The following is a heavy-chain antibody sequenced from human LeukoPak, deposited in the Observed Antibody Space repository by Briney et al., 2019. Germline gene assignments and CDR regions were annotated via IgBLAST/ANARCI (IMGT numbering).Heavy chain of an antibody. D-gene: IGHD4-11*01. CDR3: ARGSRDDYSNPPFDH. J-gene: IGHJ4*02. V-gene: IGHV3-74*01. CDR2: VNEDGSET. CDR1: GFTFNTYW. Sequence: GGSLRLSCVGSGFTFNTYWIHWVRQAPGKGLVWVSRVNEDGSETNYADSVKGRFTLSRDNAKNTVYLQMNSLRAEDTAVYYCARGSRDDYSNPPFDHWGQGTLVTVSS.